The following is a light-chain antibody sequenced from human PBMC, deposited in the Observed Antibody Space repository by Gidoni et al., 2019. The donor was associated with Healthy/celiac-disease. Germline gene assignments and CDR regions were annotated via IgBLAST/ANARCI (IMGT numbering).Light chain of an antibody. V-gene: IGLV1-36*01. CDR3: AAWDDSLNGYV. CDR1: RSNIGNNA. J-gene: IGLJ1*01. CDR2: YDD. Sequence: QSVLTQPPSVSEAPRQRVTISCSGSRSNIGNNAVNWYQQLPGKAPKLLIYYDDLLPSGVSDRFSGSNSGTSASLAISGLQSEDEADYYCAAWDDSLNGYVFGTGTKVTVL.